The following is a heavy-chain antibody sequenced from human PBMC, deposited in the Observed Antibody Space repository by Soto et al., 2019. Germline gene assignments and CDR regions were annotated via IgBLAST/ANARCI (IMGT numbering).Heavy chain of an antibody. CDR1: GGTFSSYA. V-gene: IGHV1-69*13. D-gene: IGHD6-6*01. CDR3: ARKYRTEYYFDY. J-gene: IGHJ4*02. CDR2: ITPIFGTA. Sequence: SVKVSCKASGGTFSSYAISWVRQAPGQGLEWMGGITPIFGTANYAQKFQGRVTITADESTSTAYMELSSLRSEDTAVYYCARKYRTEYYFDYWGQGTLVTVSS.